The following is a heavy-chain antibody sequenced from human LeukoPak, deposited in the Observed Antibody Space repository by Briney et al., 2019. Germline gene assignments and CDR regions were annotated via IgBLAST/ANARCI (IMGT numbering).Heavy chain of an antibody. Sequence: SETLSLTCAVYGGSFSGYFWSWIRQPPGKGLEWIGEINHSGSTNYNPSLKSRVTISVDTSKNQFSLKLSSVTAADTAVYYCARGEVLDTAMVTTPFDYRGQGTLVTVSS. D-gene: IGHD5-18*01. CDR3: ARGEVLDTAMVTTPFDY. V-gene: IGHV4-34*01. CDR1: GGSFSGYF. CDR2: INHSGST. J-gene: IGHJ4*02.